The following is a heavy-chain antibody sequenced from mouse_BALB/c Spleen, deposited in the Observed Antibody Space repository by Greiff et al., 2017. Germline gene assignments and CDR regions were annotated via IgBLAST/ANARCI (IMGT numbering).Heavy chain of an antibody. Sequence: VQLKESGPGLVKPSQSLSLTCTVTGYSITSDYAWYWIRQFPGNKLEWMGYISYSGSTSYNPSLKSRISITRDTSKNQFFLQLNSVTTEDTATYYCARGDYDEGDYAMDYWGQGTSVTVSS. CDR3: ARGDYDEGDYAMDY. J-gene: IGHJ4*01. CDR1: GYSITSDYA. V-gene: IGHV3-2*02. D-gene: IGHD2-4*01. CDR2: ISYSGST.